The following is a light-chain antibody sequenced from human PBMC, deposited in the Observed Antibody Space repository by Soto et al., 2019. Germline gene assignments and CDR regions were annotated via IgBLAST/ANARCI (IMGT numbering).Light chain of an antibody. CDR2: GAS. CDR3: QQYGSTPLT. CDR1: QSINSE. Sequence: EIVMTQSPATLSLSPGERAALSCRASQSINSELAWYQQKPGQPPRLLIYGASTRATGVPARFTGSESGSEFTLTISGLQSEDFAVYYCQQYGSTPLTFGGGTKVDIK. V-gene: IGKV3-15*01. J-gene: IGKJ4*01.